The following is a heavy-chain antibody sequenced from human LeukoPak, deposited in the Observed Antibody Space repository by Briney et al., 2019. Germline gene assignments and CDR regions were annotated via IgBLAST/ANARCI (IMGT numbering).Heavy chain of an antibody. CDR2: IYPADSDT. CDR3: ASEGIIAVGAAFDI. V-gene: IGHV5-51*01. J-gene: IGHJ3*02. CDR1: GYSFTNNW. D-gene: IGHD2-15*01. Sequence: GESLKISCKGSGYSFTNNWIGWVRQMPGKGLEWMGIIYPADSDTRYSPSFQGQVTISADESISTAYLQWSSLKASDTAMYYCASEGIIAVGAAFDIWGQGTLVTVSS.